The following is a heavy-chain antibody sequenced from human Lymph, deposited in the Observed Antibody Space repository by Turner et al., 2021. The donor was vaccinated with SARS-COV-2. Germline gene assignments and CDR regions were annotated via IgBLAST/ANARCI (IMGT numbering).Heavy chain of an antibody. J-gene: IGHJ4*02. CDR1: GFTFSSSG. V-gene: IGHV3-33*01. CDR3: ARHNGGRLDY. D-gene: IGHD3-16*01. Sequence: VQLVESGGGVVQPGRSLRLSCAASGFTFSSSGMHWVRQAPGKGLGWVAVIWYDGSNKYYADAVKGRFTISRDNSKNTLYLQMNSLRAEDTAVYYCARHNGGRLDYWGQGTLVTVSS. CDR2: IWYDGSNK.